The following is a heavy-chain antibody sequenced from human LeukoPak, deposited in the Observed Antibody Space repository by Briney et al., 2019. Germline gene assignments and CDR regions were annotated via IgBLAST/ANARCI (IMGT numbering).Heavy chain of an antibody. CDR2: FDPEDGET. Sequence: ASVKVSCKVSGYTLTELSMHWVRQAPGKGLEWMGGFDPEDGETIYAQKFQGRVTMTEDTSTDTAYMELSSLRSEDTAVYYCATGRYDSSGPDAFDIWGQGTMVTVSS. J-gene: IGHJ3*02. CDR1: GYTLTELS. CDR3: ATGRYDSSGPDAFDI. V-gene: IGHV1-24*01. D-gene: IGHD3-22*01.